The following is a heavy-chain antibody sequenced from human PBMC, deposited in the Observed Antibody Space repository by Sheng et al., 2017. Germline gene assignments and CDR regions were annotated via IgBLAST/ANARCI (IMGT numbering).Heavy chain of an antibody. D-gene: IGHD1-7*01. CDR3: ARGYDWNYGQGWFFDL. J-gene: IGHJ2*01. Sequence: QVQLQQWGAGLLKPSETLSLTCAVYGGSFSNYYWSWIRQSPGKGLEWIGEINHSGSTNYNPSLKSRVTISVDTSMNQFSLKLSSVAAADTAVYYCARGYDWNYGQGWFFDLWGRGTLVTVSS. CDR1: GGSFSNYY. CDR2: INHSGST. V-gene: IGHV4-34*01.